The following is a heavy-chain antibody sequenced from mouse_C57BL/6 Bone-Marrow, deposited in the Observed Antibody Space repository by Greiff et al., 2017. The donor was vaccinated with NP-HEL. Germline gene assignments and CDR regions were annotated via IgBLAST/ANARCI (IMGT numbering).Heavy chain of an antibody. J-gene: IGHJ3*01. V-gene: IGHV1-58*01. CDR3: AREDWIYYYGSSYGFAY. CDR2: IYIGNGYT. CDR1: GYTFTSYG. Sequence: EVKLQQSGAELVRPGSSVKMSCKTSGYTFTSYGINWVKQRPGQGLEWIGYIYIGNGYTEYNEKFKGKATLTSDTSSSTAYMQLSSLTSEDSAIYFCAREDWIYYYGSSYGFAYWGQGTLVTVSA. D-gene: IGHD1-1*01.